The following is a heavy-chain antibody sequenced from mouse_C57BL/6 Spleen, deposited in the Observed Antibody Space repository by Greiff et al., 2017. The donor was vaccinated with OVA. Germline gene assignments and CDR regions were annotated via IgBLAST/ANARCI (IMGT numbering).Heavy chain of an antibody. V-gene: IGHV14-3*01. CDR3: ARGGYYYGGRWYFDV. D-gene: IGHD1-1*01. CDR1: GFNIKNTY. J-gene: IGHJ1*03. CDR2: IDPANGNT. Sequence: VQLQQSVAELVRPGASVKLSCTASGFNIKNTYMHWVKQRPEQGLEWIGRIDPANGNTNYAPKFQGKATITADTSSNTTYLQLSSLTSEDTAIYYCARGGYYYGGRWYFDVWGTGTTVTVSS.